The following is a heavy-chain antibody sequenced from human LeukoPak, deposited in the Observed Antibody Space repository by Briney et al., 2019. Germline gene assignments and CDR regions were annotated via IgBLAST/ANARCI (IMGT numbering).Heavy chain of an antibody. CDR3: ARDRDGYRFIEPGFDY. CDR1: GYTFTGYY. CDR2: INPNSGGT. D-gene: IGHD5-24*01. V-gene: IGHV1-2*02. Sequence: GASVTVSCKASGYTFTGYYMHWVRQAPGQGLEWMGWINPNSGGTNYAQKFQGRVTMTRDTSISTAYMELSRLRSDDTAVYYCARDRDGYRFIEPGFDYWGQGTLVTVSS. J-gene: IGHJ4*02.